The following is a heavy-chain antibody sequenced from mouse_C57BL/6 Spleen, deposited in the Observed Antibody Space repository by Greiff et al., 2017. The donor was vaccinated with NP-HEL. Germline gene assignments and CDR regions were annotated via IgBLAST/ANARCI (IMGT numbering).Heavy chain of an antibody. D-gene: IGHD1-1*01. Sequence: QVQLQQPGAELVRPGSSVKLSCKASGYTFTSSWMHWVKQRPIQGLEWIGNIDPSDSETHYNQKFKDKATLTVDKSSSTAYMQLSSLTSEDSAVYYCARAGVTTVVAPGYFDVWGTGTTVTVSS. CDR1: GYTFTSSW. V-gene: IGHV1-52*01. CDR3: ARAGVTTVVAPGYFDV. J-gene: IGHJ1*03. CDR2: IDPSDSET.